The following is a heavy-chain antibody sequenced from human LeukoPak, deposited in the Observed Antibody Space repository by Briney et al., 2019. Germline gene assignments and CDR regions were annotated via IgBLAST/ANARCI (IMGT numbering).Heavy chain of an antibody. CDR3: AKDHYWSIDY. Sequence: QPGGSLGLSCAASGFTFSSYAMHWVRHAPGQGLVWVSRIKGDGISTNYADSVKGRFTISRDIAKNTLYLQMNSLRAEDTGVYYCAKDHYWSIDYWGRGTLVTVSS. D-gene: IGHD3-3*01. J-gene: IGHJ4*02. CDR1: GFTFSSYA. V-gene: IGHV3-74*01. CDR2: IKGDGIST.